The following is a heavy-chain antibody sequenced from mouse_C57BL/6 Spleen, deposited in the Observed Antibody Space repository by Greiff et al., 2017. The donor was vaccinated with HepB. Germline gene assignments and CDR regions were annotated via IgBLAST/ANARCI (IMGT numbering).Heavy chain of an antibody. D-gene: IGHD4-1*01. V-gene: IGHV2-5*01. CDR1: GFSLTSYG. Sequence: VKLMESGPGLVQPSQSLSITCTVSGFSLTSYGVHWVRQSPGKGLEWLGVIWRGGSTDYNAAFMSRLSITKDNSKSQVFFKMNSLQADDAAIYYCAKTLGRGYAMDYWGQGTSVTVSS. CDR3: AKTLGRGYAMDY. CDR2: IWRGGST. J-gene: IGHJ4*01.